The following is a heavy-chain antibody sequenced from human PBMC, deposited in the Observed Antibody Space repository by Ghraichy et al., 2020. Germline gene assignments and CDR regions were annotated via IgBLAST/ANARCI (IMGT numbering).Heavy chain of an antibody. D-gene: IGHD3-22*01. CDR1: DGSINNYY. V-gene: IGHV4-59*01. Sequence: SETLSLTCTVSDGSINNYYWSWIRQPPGKGLEWIGYIAYTGYTNYNPSLKSRVTISVDKSKNQFSLNLGSMTAADSAVYYCATHRFEGVKYGSSGYYHDSWGQGTLVTVSS. J-gene: IGHJ4*02. CDR3: ATHRFEGVKYGSSGYYHDS. CDR2: IAYTGYT.